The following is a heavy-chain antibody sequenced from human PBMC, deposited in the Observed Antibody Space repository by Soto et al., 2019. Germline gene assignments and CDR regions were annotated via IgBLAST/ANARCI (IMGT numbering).Heavy chain of an antibody. CDR2: VYYSGST. Sequence: SETLSLTSTVYGGYFSGYYWSWIRQPPGKGLEWIGNVYYSGSTNYNPSLKSRVTISVDTSKNQFSLKLSSVTAADTAVYYCARDGEYSGHDSGTHLYYYYYMDVWGKGTTVTVSS. CDR1: GGYFSGYY. V-gene: IGHV4-59*01. D-gene: IGHD5-12*01. J-gene: IGHJ6*03. CDR3: ARDGEYSGHDSGTHLYYYYYMDV.